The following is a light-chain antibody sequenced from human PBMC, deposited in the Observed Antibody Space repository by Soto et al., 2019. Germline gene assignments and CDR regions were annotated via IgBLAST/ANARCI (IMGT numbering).Light chain of an antibody. Sequence: IVLTQSPGTLSLSPGARATLSCRASQSVSSSYLAWYQQKPGQAPRLLIYGASSRATGVPDRFSGSGSGTDFTLTISRLEPEDFAVYYCQKYGSSLITFGQGTRLEIK. CDR2: GAS. J-gene: IGKJ5*01. V-gene: IGKV3-20*01. CDR1: QSVSSSY. CDR3: QKYGSSLIT.